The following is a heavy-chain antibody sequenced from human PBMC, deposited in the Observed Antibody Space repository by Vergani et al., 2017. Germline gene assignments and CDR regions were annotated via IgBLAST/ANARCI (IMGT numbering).Heavy chain of an antibody. V-gene: IGHV1-18*01. J-gene: IGHJ6*03. CDR1: GYTFTSYG. CDR3: ARNQENVYYYYYMDV. CDR2: ISAYNGNT. D-gene: IGHD1-14*01. Sequence: QVQLVQSGAEVQKPGASVKVSCKASGYTFTSYGISWVRQAPGQGLEWMGWISAYNGNTNYSQKLQGRVTMTTDTSTSTAYMELRSLRTDDTAVYYCARNQENVYYYYYMDVWGKGTTVTVSS.